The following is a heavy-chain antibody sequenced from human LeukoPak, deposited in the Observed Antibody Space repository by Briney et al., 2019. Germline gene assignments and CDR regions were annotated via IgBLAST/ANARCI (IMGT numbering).Heavy chain of an antibody. V-gene: IGHV4-34*01. CDR1: GGSFSGYY. J-gene: IGHJ4*02. D-gene: IGHD1-26*01. CDR2: INHSDGST. CDR3: ARNSGSSLFDY. Sequence: PSETLSLTCALYGGSFSGYYWSWIRQPPGKGLEWIGEINHSDGSTNYNPSLKSRVTISVDTSKNQFSLKLSSVTAADTAVYYCARNSGSSLFDYWGQGTLVTVSS.